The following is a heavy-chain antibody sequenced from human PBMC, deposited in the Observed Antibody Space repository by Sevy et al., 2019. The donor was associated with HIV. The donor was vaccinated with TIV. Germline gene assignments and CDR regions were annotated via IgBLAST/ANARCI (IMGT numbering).Heavy chain of an antibody. CDR1: GFIFTDSA. D-gene: IGHD2-15*01. CDR2: IGSKPNNYAT. CDR3: TCGFGRFDY. V-gene: IGHV3-73*01. Sequence: GGSLRLSCAASGFIFTDSAMFWVRQASGKELEWAGRIGSKPNNYATALAASIKDRFSISRDDSKNTTYLQMNSLKVEDTAVYYCTCGFGRFDYWGLGTLVTVSS. J-gene: IGHJ4*02.